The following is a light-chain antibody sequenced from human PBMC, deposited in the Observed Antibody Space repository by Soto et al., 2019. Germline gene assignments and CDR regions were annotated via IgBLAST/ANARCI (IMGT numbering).Light chain of an antibody. J-gene: IGLJ2*01. CDR2: VDS. Sequence: SYELTQPPSVSVAPGQTARITCGGNNIESKSVHWYQQRPGQAPVLVIYVDSDRPSGIPDRFSASTSGNTAALTISRVEAGDEADYYCQVWDSSTVFGGGTKLTVL. V-gene: IGLV3-21*02. CDR3: QVWDSSTV. CDR1: NIESKS.